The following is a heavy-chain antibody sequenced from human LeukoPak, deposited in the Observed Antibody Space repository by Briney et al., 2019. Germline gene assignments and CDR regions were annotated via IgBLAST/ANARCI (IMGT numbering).Heavy chain of an antibody. D-gene: IGHD3-22*01. CDR3: ARDLGQYYDTSDNWFDP. J-gene: IGHJ5*02. Sequence: GGSLRLSCAASGFTFSNYWMHWVRQAPGKGLVWVSRINSDGINTSYADSVKGRFTISRDNAENTLNLQMNSLRVEDTAVYYCARDLGQYYDTSDNWFDPWGQGTLVTVSS. CDR2: INSDGINT. V-gene: IGHV3-74*01. CDR1: GFTFSNYW.